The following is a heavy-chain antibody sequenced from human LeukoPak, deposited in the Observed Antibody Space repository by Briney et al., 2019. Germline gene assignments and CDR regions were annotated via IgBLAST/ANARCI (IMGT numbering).Heavy chain of an antibody. CDR3: ATGRDAYKTGY. V-gene: IGHV4-59*01. Sequence: SETLSLTCTVSGGSISSYYWSWIRQPPGKGLEWIGYIYYSGSTNYNPSLKSRVTISVDTSKNQFSLKLISVTAADTAVYYCATGRDAYKTGYWGQGTLVTVSS. J-gene: IGHJ4*02. CDR1: GGSISSYY. CDR2: IYYSGST. D-gene: IGHD5-24*01.